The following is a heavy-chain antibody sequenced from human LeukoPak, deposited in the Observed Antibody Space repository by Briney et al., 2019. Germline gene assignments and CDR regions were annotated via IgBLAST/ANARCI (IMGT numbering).Heavy chain of an antibody. CDR3: ARDPGIAAAGTVGYFDS. Sequence: GGSLRLSCAASGFTFSSYSMNWVRQTPGKGLEWVANIKQEGSARYYVDSVTGRFTISRDNAMNSLYLQMNSLRVEDTAVYYCARDPGIAAAGTVGYFDSWGQGILVTVSS. CDR2: IKQEGSAR. CDR1: GFTFSSYS. D-gene: IGHD6-13*01. V-gene: IGHV3-7*01. J-gene: IGHJ4*02.